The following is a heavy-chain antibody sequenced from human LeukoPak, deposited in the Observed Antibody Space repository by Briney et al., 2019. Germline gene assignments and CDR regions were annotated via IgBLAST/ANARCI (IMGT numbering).Heavy chain of an antibody. V-gene: IGHV3-30-3*01. CDR3: ARDRSSGWYDY. CDR2: ISYDGSNK. Sequence: GGSLRLSCAASGFTFSSYAMHWVRQAPGKGLEWVAVISYDGSNKYYADSVKGRFTTSRDNSKNTLYLQMNSLRAEDTAVYYCARDRSSGWYDYWGQGTLVTVSS. D-gene: IGHD6-19*01. CDR1: GFTFSSYA. J-gene: IGHJ4*02.